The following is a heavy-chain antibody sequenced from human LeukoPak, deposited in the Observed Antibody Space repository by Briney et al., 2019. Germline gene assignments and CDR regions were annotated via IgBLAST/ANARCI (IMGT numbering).Heavy chain of an antibody. J-gene: IGHJ5*01. V-gene: IGHV3-74*01. CDR1: GFTFNRYY. D-gene: IGHD6-13*01. CDR3: VRDVAPSGTVWFDS. Sequence: GGSLRLSCAASGFTFNRYYMYWIRQAPGKGLVWVSRISDDGRVTLYADFVKGRFTISRDNAKNTMSLQMNSLRVEDTAVYYCVRDVAPSGTVWFDSWGQGTLVTVSS. CDR2: ISDDGRVT.